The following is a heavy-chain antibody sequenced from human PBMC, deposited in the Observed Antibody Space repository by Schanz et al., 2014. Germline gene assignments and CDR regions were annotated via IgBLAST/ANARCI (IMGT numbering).Heavy chain of an antibody. Sequence: VQLVESGGGLVQPGGSLRLSCAASGFTFSSYAMSWVRQAPGKGLEWVSGISGSGGSTYYADSVKGRFTISRDNSKNTLYLQMNSLRAEDTAVYYCAKARRKSNCSGGRCFHYSYYGMDVWGQGTLVTISS. V-gene: IGHV3-23*04. CDR1: GFTFSSYA. CDR3: AKARRKSNCSGGRCFHYSYYGMDV. J-gene: IGHJ6*02. CDR2: ISGSGGST. D-gene: IGHD2-15*01.